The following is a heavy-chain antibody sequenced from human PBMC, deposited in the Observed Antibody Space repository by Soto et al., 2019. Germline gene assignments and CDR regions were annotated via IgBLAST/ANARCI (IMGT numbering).Heavy chain of an antibody. CDR1: GGSFSGYH. V-gene: IGHV4-34*01. J-gene: IGHJ4*02. Sequence: VQLQQWGAGLLKPSETLSLTCAVYGGSFSGYHWSWFRQPPGKGLEWIGEIHPSGSINYNPSLKSRVTISVDTSTNQFSLNLSSVTAADTAVYYRATFVGATTVTRGSPRDYWAQGTLVTVSS. CDR2: IHPSGSI. CDR3: ATFVGATTVTRGSPRDY. D-gene: IGHD4-4*01.